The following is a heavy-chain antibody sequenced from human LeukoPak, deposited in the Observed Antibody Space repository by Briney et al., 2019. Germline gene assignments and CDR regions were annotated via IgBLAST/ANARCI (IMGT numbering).Heavy chain of an antibody. D-gene: IGHD5-18*01. CDR1: GGTFSSYA. V-gene: IGHV1-69*06. J-gene: IGHJ5*02. CDR3: ARDGSYGPYNWFDP. Sequence: SVKVSCKASGGTFSSYAISWVRRAPGQGLEWMGGIIPIFGTANYAQKFQGRVTITADKSTSTAYMELSSLRSEDTAVYYCARDGSYGPYNWFDPWGQGTLVTVSS. CDR2: IIPIFGTA.